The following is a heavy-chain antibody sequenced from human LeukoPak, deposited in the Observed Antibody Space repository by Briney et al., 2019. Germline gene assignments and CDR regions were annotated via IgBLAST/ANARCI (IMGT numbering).Heavy chain of an antibody. D-gene: IGHD4-17*01. CDR2: IYYSGST. CDR1: GASISSYY. V-gene: IGHV4-59*01. J-gene: IGHJ4*02. Sequence: SETLSLTCTVSGASISSYYWSWIRQPPGKGLEWIGYIYYSGSTNYNPSLKSRVTISVDTSKNQLSLRLSSVTAADTAIYYCARVRSMTTVDYWGQGTLVAVSS. CDR3: ARVRSMTTVDY.